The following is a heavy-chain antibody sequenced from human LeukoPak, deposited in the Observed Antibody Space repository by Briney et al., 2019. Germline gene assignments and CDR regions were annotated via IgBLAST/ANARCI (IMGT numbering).Heavy chain of an antibody. Sequence: SVKVSCKASGGTFSSYAISWVRQAPGQGLEWMGGIIPIFGTANYAQKFQGRVTITADESTSTAYMELSSLRSEDTAVYYCASNDYGTLNWFDPWGQGTLVTVSS. CDR2: IIPIFGTA. J-gene: IGHJ5*02. CDR3: ASNDYGTLNWFDP. CDR1: GGTFSSYA. V-gene: IGHV1-69*13. D-gene: IGHD5-12*01.